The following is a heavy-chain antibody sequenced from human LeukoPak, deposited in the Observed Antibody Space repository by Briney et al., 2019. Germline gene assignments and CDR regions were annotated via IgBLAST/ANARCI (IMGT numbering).Heavy chain of an antibody. CDR2: ISSKAFGGAT. CDR1: CCTFGDYA. Sequence: GGPLRLSCTGSCCTFGDYAMRWVRQSPGKGLEWVSLISSKAFGGATEYAASVNGRFTISRDDSKSIAYLQMNSLKTEDTAVYYCTRDGGTLDYWGQGTLVTVSS. D-gene: IGHD3-16*01. V-gene: IGHV3-49*04. CDR3: TRDGGTLDY. J-gene: IGHJ4*02.